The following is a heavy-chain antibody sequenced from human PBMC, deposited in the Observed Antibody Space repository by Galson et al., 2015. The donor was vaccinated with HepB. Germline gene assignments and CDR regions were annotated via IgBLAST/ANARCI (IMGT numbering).Heavy chain of an antibody. V-gene: IGHV3-33*06. CDR2: IWYDGSNK. CDR1: GFTFSSYG. Sequence: CAASGFTFSSYGMHWVRQAPGKGLEWVAVIWYDGSNKYYADSVKGRFTISRDNSKNTLYLQMNSLRAEDTAVYYCTKGAQSAAFDIWGQGTMVTVSP. J-gene: IGHJ3*02. CDR3: TKGAQSAAFDI.